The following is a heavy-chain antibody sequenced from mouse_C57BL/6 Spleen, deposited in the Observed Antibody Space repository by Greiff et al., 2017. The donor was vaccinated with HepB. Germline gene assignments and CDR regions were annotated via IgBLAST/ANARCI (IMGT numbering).Heavy chain of an antibody. Sequence: VQLQQSGPELVKPGASVKISCKASGYAFSSSWMNWVKQRPGKGLEWIGRIYPGDGDTNYSGKFKGKATLTADKSSSTAYMQLSSLTSEDSGVYFCDRSSDGYDWFAYWGQGTLVTVSA. J-gene: IGHJ3*01. D-gene: IGHD2-2*01. CDR2: IYPGDGDT. V-gene: IGHV1-82*01. CDR3: DRSSDGYDWFAY. CDR1: GYAFSSSW.